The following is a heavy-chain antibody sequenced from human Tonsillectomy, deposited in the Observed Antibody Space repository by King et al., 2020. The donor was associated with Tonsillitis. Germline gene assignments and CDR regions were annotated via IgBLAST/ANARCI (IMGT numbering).Heavy chain of an antibody. D-gene: IGHD3-22*01. CDR2: INSDGSST. J-gene: IGHJ4*02. V-gene: IGHV3-74*01. CDR3: ARESPLYYYDSSGYYY. Sequence: VQLVESGGGLVQPGGSLRLSCAASGFTFSSYWMHWVRHGPGKGLVWVSRINSDGSSTSYADSVKGRFTISRDNAKNTLYLQMNSLRAEDTAVYYCARESPLYYYDSSGYYYWGQGTLVTVSS. CDR1: GFTFSSYW.